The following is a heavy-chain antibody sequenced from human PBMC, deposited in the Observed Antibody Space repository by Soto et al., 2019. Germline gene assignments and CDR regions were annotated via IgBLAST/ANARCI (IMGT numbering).Heavy chain of an antibody. CDR3: ARDVYDSSGYYLTFDY. V-gene: IGHV6-1*01. CDR1: GDSVSSNSAA. CDR2: TYYRSKWYN. D-gene: IGHD3-22*01. Sequence: KQSQTLSLTCAISGDSVSSNSAAWNWIRQSPSRGLEWLGRTYYRSKWYNDYAVSVKSRITINPDTSKNQFSLQLNSVTPEDAAVYYCARDVYDSSGYYLTFDYWGQGTLVTVSS. J-gene: IGHJ4*02.